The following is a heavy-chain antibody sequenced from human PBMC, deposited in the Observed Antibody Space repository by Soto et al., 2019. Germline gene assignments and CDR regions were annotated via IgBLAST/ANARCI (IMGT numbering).Heavy chain of an antibody. Sequence: QVQLVQSGAEVKKPGASVKVSCKASGYTFTSYGIRWVRQAPGQALEWMGWISAYNGNTNYAQKLQGKVTMNTDTATSKGYMELRSVRSADTAVYYCARVAYDFWSGVDPWGQGTLVTVSS. CDR1: GYTFTSYG. D-gene: IGHD3-3*01. J-gene: IGHJ5*02. CDR3: ARVAYDFWSGVDP. CDR2: ISAYNGNT. V-gene: IGHV1-18*01.